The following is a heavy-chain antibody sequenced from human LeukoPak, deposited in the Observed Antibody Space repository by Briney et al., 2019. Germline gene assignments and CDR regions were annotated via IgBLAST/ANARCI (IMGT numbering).Heavy chain of an antibody. CDR1: GYTFTSYA. V-gene: IGHV1-3*01. CDR2: INAGNGNT. J-gene: IGHJ4*02. D-gene: IGHD4-17*01. CDR3: AREGNGDYALSY. Sequence: ASVKVSCKASGYTFTSYAMHWVRQAPGQRLEWMGWINAGNGNTKYSQKFQGRVTITRDTSASTAYMELSSLRSEDTAVYYCAREGNGDYALSYWGQGTLVTVSS.